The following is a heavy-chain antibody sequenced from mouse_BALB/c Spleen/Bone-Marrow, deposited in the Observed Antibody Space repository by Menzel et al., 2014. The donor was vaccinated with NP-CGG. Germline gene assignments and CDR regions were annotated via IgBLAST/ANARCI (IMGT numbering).Heavy chain of an antibody. CDR1: GYSITSGFY. Sequence: DVHLVESGPGLVKPSQSLSLTCSVTGYSITSGFYWNWIRQFPGNKLEWMGYISYDGTDNYNPSLKNRISITRDTSKNQFFLRLNSVTTEDTATYYCERGDYGSNYDDNWGLGTTLTVSS. CDR3: ERGDYGSNYDDN. D-gene: IGHD1-1*01. CDR2: ISYDGTD. V-gene: IGHV3-6*02. J-gene: IGHJ2*01.